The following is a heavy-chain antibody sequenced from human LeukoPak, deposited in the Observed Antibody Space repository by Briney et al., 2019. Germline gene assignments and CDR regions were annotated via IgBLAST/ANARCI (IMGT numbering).Heavy chain of an antibody. Sequence: SSETLSLTCTVSGGSISSYYWSRIRQPAGKGLEWIGRINTSGSTSYKPSLKSRVTMSVDTSKNQFSLKLSSVTAADTAVYYCARGEGGAAAFDYWGQGTLVAVSS. D-gene: IGHD6-13*01. V-gene: IGHV4-4*07. J-gene: IGHJ4*02. CDR1: GGSISSYY. CDR2: INTSGST. CDR3: ARGEGGAAAFDY.